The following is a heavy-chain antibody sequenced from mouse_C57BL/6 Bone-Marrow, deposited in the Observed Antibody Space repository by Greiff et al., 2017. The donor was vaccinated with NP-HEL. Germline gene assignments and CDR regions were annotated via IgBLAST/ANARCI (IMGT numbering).Heavy chain of an antibody. CDR2: IHPNSGST. D-gene: IGHD1-1*01. CDR3: AREVHYGSSYHSYWYFDV. CDR1: GYTFTSYW. Sequence: VQLQQPGAELVKPGASVKLSCKASGYTFTSYWMHWVKQRPGQGLEWIGMIHPNSGSTNYNEKFKSKATLTVDKSSSTAYMQLSSLTSEDSAVYYCAREVHYGSSYHSYWYFDVWGTGTTVTVSS. V-gene: IGHV1-64*01. J-gene: IGHJ1*03.